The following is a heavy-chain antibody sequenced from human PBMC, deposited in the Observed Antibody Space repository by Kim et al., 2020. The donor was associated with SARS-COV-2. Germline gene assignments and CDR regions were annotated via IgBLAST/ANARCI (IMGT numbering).Heavy chain of an antibody. D-gene: IGHD6-13*01. J-gene: IGHJ4*02. CDR1: GFTFSSYS. V-gene: IGHV3-48*04. CDR2: ISSSSSTI. Sequence: GGSLRLSCAASGFTFSSYSMNWVRQAPGKGLEWVSYISSSSSTIYYADSVKGRFTISRDNAKNSLYLQMNSLRAEDTAVYYCARDPGRAAAGTPDYWGQGTLVTVSS. CDR3: ARDPGRAAAGTPDY.